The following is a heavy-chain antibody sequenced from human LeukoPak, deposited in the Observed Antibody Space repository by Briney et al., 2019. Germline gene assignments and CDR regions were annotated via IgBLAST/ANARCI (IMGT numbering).Heavy chain of an antibody. CDR1: GDSVSSNSAA. D-gene: IGHD6-13*01. CDR2: TYYRSKWYN. CDR3: ARIRMEQQLDYYGMDV. V-gene: IGHV6-1*01. J-gene: IGHJ6*02. Sequence: SQTLSLTCGISGDSVSSNSAAWNWIRQSPSRGLEWLGRTYYRSKWYNDYAVSVKSQITINPDTSKNQFSLQLNSVTPEDTAVYYCARIRMEQQLDYYGMDVWGQGTTVTVSS.